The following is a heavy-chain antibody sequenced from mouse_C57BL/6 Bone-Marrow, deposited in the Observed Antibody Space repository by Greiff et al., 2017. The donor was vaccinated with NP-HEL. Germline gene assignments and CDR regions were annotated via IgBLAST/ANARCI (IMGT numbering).Heavy chain of an antibody. J-gene: IGHJ3*01. Sequence: VQLQQSGPGLVQPSQSLSITCTVSGFSLTSYGVHWVRQSPGKGLEWLGVIWSGGSTDYNAAFISRLSISKDNSKSQVFFKMNSLQADDTAIYYCALGLRRGFAYWGQGTLVTVSA. CDR1: GFSLTSYG. CDR2: IWSGGST. CDR3: ALGLRRGFAY. V-gene: IGHV2-2*01. D-gene: IGHD2-4*01.